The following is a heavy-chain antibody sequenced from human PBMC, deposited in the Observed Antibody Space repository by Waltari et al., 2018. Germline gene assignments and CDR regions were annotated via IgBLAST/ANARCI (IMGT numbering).Heavy chain of an antibody. J-gene: IGHJ4*02. Sequence: QVQLQQWGAGLLKPSETLSLTCAVYGGSFSGYYWSWIRQPPGKGLEWIGEINHSVSTNYNPSLKSRVTIAVDTSKNQFSLKLSSVTAAGTAVYYCRIIIAAAGTGIDYWGQGTLVTVSS. CDR2: INHSVST. CDR1: GGSFSGYY. D-gene: IGHD6-13*01. CDR3: RIIIAAAGTGIDY. V-gene: IGHV4-34*01.